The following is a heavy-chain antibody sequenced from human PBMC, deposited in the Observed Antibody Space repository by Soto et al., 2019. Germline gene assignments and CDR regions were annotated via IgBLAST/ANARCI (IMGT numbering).Heavy chain of an antibody. CDR3: ARVLRRYQLLGKKNYYYGMDV. J-gene: IGHJ6*02. Sequence: ASVKVSCKASGYTFTSYAMNWVRQAPGQGLERMGWINTNTGNPTYAQGFTGRFVFSLDTSVSTAYLQICSLKAEDTAVYYCARVLRRYQLLGKKNYYYGMDVWGQGTTVTVSS. V-gene: IGHV7-4-1*01. CDR2: INTNTGNP. CDR1: GYTFTSYA. D-gene: IGHD2-2*01.